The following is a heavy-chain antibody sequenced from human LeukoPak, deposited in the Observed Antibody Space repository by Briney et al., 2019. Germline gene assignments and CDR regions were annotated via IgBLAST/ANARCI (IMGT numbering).Heavy chain of an antibody. CDR1: GFTFSSYS. Sequence: TGGSLRLSFAASGFTFSSYSMNWVRQAPGKGLEWVSYISSSSSTIYYADSVKGRFTISRDNAKNSLYLQMNSLRAEDTAVYYCARVDEVWFGEYPFDYWGQGTLVTVSS. V-gene: IGHV3-48*01. CDR3: ARVDEVWFGEYPFDY. J-gene: IGHJ4*02. D-gene: IGHD3-10*01. CDR2: ISSSSSTI.